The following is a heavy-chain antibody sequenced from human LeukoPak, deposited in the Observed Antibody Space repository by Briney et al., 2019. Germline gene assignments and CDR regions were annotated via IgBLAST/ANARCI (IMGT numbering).Heavy chain of an antibody. CDR2: IIPIFGTA. Sequence: ASVKVSCKASGGTFSSYAISWVRQAPGQGLEWMGGIIPIFGTANYVQKFQGRVTITADESTSTAYMELSSLRSEDTAVYYCARDHYGSGSYYYNWFDPWGQGTLVTVSS. CDR3: ARDHYGSGSYYYNWFDP. CDR1: GGTFSSYA. D-gene: IGHD3-10*01. V-gene: IGHV1-69*13. J-gene: IGHJ5*02.